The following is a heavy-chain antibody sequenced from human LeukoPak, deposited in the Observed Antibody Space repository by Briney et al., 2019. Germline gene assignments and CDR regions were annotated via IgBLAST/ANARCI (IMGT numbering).Heavy chain of an antibody. CDR2: ISYDGSNK. CDR3: ARASQGIAAAGLFDY. D-gene: IGHD6-13*01. V-gene: IGHV3-30-3*01. Sequence: GRSLRLSRAASGFTFSSYAMHWVRQAPGKGLEWVAVISYDGSNKYYADSVKGRFTISRDNSKNTLYLQMNSLRAEDTAVYYCARASQGIAAAGLFDYWGQGTLVTVSS. J-gene: IGHJ4*02. CDR1: GFTFSSYA.